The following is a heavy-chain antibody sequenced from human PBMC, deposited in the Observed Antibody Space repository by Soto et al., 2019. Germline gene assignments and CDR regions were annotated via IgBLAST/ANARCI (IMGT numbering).Heavy chain of an antibody. CDR2: IIPIFGTA. J-gene: IGHJ1*01. CDR3: ARDREYALRGWYYFKH. V-gene: IGHV1-69*13. Sequence: ASVKVSCKASGGTFSSYAISWVRQAPGQGLEWMGGIIPIFGTANYAQKFQGRVTITADESTSTAYMELSSLRSEDTAVYYCARDREYALRGWYYFKHWGQGTLVTVSS. D-gene: IGHD6-19*01. CDR1: GGTFSSYA.